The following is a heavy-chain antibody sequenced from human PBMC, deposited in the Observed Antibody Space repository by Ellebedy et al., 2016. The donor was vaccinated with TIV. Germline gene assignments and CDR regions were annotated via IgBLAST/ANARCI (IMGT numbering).Heavy chain of an antibody. CDR2: IKSKTDGGTI. J-gene: IGHJ4*02. V-gene: IGHV3-15*01. CDR3: TTDQDDYVWGSHGPINY. CDR1: GFTFSNAW. Sequence: GGSLRLXCAASGFTFSNAWMSWVRQAPGKGLEWVGRIKSKTDGGTIDYAAPVKGRFTISRDDSKNTLYLQMNSLKTEDTAVYYCTTDQDDYVWGSHGPINYWGQGTLVTVSS. D-gene: IGHD3-16*01.